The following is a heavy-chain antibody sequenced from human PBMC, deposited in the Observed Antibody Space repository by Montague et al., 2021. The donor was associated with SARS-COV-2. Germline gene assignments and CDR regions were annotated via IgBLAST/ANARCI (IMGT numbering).Heavy chain of an antibody. CDR2: INHSGPT. CDR3: ARGVVVVVHRDYPARRGWFDP. Sequence: SETLSLTCAVYGGSFSGYYWNWIRQPPGKGLEWIGEINHSGPTNXNPSLKSRVTISVDPSKNQFSLKLSSVTAADTAVYYCARGVVVVVHRDYPARRGWFDPWGQGNLVSVSS. D-gene: IGHD2-15*01. V-gene: IGHV4-34*01. J-gene: IGHJ5*02. CDR1: GGSFSGYY.